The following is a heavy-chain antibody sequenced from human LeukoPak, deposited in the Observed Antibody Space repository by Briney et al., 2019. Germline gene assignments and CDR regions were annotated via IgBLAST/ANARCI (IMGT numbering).Heavy chain of an antibody. D-gene: IGHD4-17*01. CDR2: IYYSGST. V-gene: IGHV4-59*01. CDR1: GGSISSYY. Sequence: SETLSLTCTVSGGSISSYYWSWIRQPPGKGLEWIGYIYYSGSTNYNPSLKSRVTISVDTSKNQFSLKPSSVTAADTAVYYCARGGYGDWGGWYFDLWGRGTLVTVSS. J-gene: IGHJ2*01. CDR3: ARGGYGDWGGWYFDL.